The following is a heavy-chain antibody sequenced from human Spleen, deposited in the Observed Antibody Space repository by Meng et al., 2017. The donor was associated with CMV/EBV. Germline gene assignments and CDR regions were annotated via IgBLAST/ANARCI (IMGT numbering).Heavy chain of an antibody. J-gene: IGHJ6*02. CDR2: IYYSGST. CDR1: GGSISSSSYY. Sequence: GSLRLSCTVSGGSISSSSYYWGWIRQPPGKGLEWIGSIYYSGSTYYNPSLKSRVTISVDTSKNQFSLKLSSVTAADTAVYYCARHPGIFNYYYYGMDVWGQGTTVTVSS. V-gene: IGHV4-39*01. CDR3: ARHPGIFNYYYYGMDV. D-gene: IGHD3-3*01.